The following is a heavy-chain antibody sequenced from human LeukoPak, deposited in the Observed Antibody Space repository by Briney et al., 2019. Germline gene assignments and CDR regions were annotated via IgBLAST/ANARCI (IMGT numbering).Heavy chain of an antibody. J-gene: IGHJ4*02. CDR3: ARESSVAPFDY. D-gene: IGHD5-12*01. Sequence: GRSLRLSCAASGFTFSSYAMHWVRQAPGKGLGWVAVISYDGSNKYYADSVKGRFTISRDNSKNTLYLQMNSLRAEDTAVYYCARESSVAPFDYWGRGTLVTVSS. CDR2: ISYDGSNK. V-gene: IGHV3-30*04. CDR1: GFTFSSYA.